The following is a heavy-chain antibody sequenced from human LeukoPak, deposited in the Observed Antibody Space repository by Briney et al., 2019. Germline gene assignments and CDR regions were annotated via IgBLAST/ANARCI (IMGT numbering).Heavy chain of an antibody. J-gene: IGHJ4*02. V-gene: IGHV3-48*02. CDR2: ISSSSSTI. CDR1: GFTFSSYG. Sequence: GRSLRLSCAASGFTFSSYGMHWVRQAPGKGLEWVSYISSSSSTIYYADSVKGRFTISRDNAKNSLYLQMNSLRDEDTAVYYCARTAMAAPDYWGQGTLVTVSS. D-gene: IGHD5-18*01. CDR3: ARTAMAAPDY.